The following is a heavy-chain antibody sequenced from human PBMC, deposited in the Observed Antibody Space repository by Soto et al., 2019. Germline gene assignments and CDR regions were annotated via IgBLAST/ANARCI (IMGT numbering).Heavy chain of an antibody. V-gene: IGHV1-69*13. CDR1: GGTFSSYA. D-gene: IGHD5-18*01. J-gene: IGHJ6*02. CDR2: IIPIFGTA. CDR3: ARDRRIQLWLGKLCDYYYGMDV. Sequence: SVKVSCKASGGTFSSYAISWVRQAPGQGLEWMGGIIPIFGTANYAQKFQGRVTITADESTSTAYMELSSLRSEDTAVYYCARDRRIQLWLGKLCDYYYGMDVWGQGTTVTVSS.